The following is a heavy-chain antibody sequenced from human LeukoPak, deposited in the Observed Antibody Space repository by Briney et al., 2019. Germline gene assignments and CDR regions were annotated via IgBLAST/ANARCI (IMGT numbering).Heavy chain of an antibody. V-gene: IGHV3-23*01. CDR2: ISGSGGST. CDR1: GFTFSSYA. CDR3: AKDHYEAAAAYYFDY. J-gene: IGHJ4*02. D-gene: IGHD6-13*01. Sequence: PGGSLRLSCAASGFTFSSYAMSWVRRAPGKGLEWVSAISGSGGSTYYADSVKGRFTISRDNSKNTLYLQMNSLRAEDTAVYYCAKDHYEAAAAYYFDYWGQGTLVTVSS.